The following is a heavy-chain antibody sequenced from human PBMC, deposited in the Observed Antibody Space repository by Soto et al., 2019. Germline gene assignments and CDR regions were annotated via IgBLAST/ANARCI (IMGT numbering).Heavy chain of an antibody. CDR1: GGSISNACYY. J-gene: IGHJ4*02. CDR3: ATINRGYNYGPWPL. Sequence: SETLSLTCTVSGGSISNACYYWSWIRQHPGKGLEWIGYIYYSGTTYYSPSLKSRVSMSIDTSNNQFSLKLHSVTAADTAIYYCATINRGYNYGPWPLWGQGTLVTVSS. D-gene: IGHD5-18*01. V-gene: IGHV4-31*03. CDR2: IYYSGTT.